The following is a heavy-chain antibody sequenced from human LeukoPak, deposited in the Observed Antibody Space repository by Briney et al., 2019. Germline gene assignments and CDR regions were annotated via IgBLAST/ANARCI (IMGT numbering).Heavy chain of an antibody. CDR1: GYSISNGYY. Sequence: SETLSLTCTVSGYSISNGYYWGWIRQPPGKGLEWIGYIYYSGSTNYNPSLKSRVTISVDTSKNQFSLKLSSVTAADTAVYYCARSRGYSYGYPFSYWDYYYMDVWGKGTTVTVSS. CDR2: IYYSGST. D-gene: IGHD5-18*01. V-gene: IGHV4-61*01. J-gene: IGHJ6*03. CDR3: ARSRGYSYGYPFSYWDYYYMDV.